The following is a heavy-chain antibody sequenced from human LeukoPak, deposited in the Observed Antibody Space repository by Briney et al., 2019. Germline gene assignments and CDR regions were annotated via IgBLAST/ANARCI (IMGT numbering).Heavy chain of an antibody. Sequence: PSETLSLTCTVSGGSISSRSYYWGWIRQPPGKGLEWIGIIYYSGSTYSNPSLRSRVTISVDTSKNQFSLKLSSATAADTAVYYCASFYCSGGSCYQYYYYYYMDVWGKGTTVTISS. J-gene: IGHJ6*03. CDR2: IYYSGST. D-gene: IGHD2-15*01. V-gene: IGHV4-39*01. CDR3: ASFYCSGGSCYQYYYYYYMDV. CDR1: GGSISSRSYY.